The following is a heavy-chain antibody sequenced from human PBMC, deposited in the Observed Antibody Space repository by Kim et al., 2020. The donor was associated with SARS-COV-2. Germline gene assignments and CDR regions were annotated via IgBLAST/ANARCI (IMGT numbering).Heavy chain of an antibody. D-gene: IGHD6-13*01. CDR3: ARGVRWQQLEYDAFDI. Sequence: SQTLSLTCAISGDSVSSNSAAWNWIRQSPSRGLEWLGRTYYRSKWYNDYAVSVKSRITINPDTSKNQFSLQLNSVTPEDTAVYYCARGVRWQQLEYDAFDIWGQGTMVTVSS. CDR1: GDSVSSNSAA. J-gene: IGHJ3*02. CDR2: TYYRSKWYN. V-gene: IGHV6-1*01.